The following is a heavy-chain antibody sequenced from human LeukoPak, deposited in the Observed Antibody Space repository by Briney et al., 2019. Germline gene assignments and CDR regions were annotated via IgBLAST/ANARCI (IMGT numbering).Heavy chain of an antibody. V-gene: IGHV4-38-2*02. D-gene: IGHD5-12*01. CDR2: IYHSGST. CDR3: ARGHSGYDSFDY. Sequence: SETLSLTCTVSGYSISSGYYWGWIWQPPGKGLEWIGSIYHSGSTYYNPSLESRVTISVDTSKNHFSLNLSSVTAADMAVYYCARGHSGYDSFDYWGQGTLVTVSS. J-gene: IGHJ4*02. CDR1: GYSISSGYY.